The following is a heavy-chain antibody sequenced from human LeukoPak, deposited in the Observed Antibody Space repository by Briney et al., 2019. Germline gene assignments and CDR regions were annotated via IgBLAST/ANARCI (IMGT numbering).Heavy chain of an antibody. CDR3: AKWGDYDVLTGYYVSDY. Sequence: GGSLRLSCAASGFTFSNYAMSWVRQAPGKGLERVSAITGSGSGIYYADSMKSRFTVSRDNSKNTLYLQINSLRAEDTAVYYCAKWGDYDVLTGYYVSDYWGQGTLVTVSS. CDR1: GFTFSNYA. CDR2: ITGSGSGI. J-gene: IGHJ4*02. D-gene: IGHD3-9*01. V-gene: IGHV3-23*01.